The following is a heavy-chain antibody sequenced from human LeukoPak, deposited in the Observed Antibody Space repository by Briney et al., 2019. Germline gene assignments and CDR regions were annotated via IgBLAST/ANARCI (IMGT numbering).Heavy chain of an antibody. Sequence: GASVKVSCKASGGTFSSYAISWVRQAPGQGLEWMGGIIPIFGTANYAQKFQGRVTITTDESTSTAYMELSSLKASDTAMYYCARPPLQIVVVPEDAFDIWGQGTMVTVSS. CDR3: ARPPLQIVVVPEDAFDI. V-gene: IGHV1-69*05. CDR2: IIPIFGTA. D-gene: IGHD2-2*01. J-gene: IGHJ3*02. CDR1: GGTFSSYA.